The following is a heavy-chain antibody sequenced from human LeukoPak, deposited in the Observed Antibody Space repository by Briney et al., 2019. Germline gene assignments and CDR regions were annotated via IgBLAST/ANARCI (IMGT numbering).Heavy chain of an antibody. CDR1: GGSISSYY. D-gene: IGHD3-3*01. Sequence: PSETLSLTCTVSGGSISSYYWSWIRQPPGKGLEWIGYIYYSGSTNYNPSLKSRVTISVDTSKNQFSLKLSSVTAADTAVYYCAMAPGSSWSGYYTNYYYYMDVWGKGTTVTVSS. CDR2: IYYSGST. V-gene: IGHV4-59*01. CDR3: AMAPGSSWSGYYTNYYYYMDV. J-gene: IGHJ6*03.